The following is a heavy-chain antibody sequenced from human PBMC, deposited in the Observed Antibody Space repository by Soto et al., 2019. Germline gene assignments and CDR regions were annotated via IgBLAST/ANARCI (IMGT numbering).Heavy chain of an antibody. CDR1: GYTFTSYY. CDR3: ARDDYSTPGADAFDI. J-gene: IGHJ3*02. CDR2: INPSGGST. D-gene: IGHD4-4*01. V-gene: IGHV1-46*01. Sequence: QVQLVQSGAEVKKPGASVKVSCKASGYTFTSYYMHWVRQAPGQGLEWMGIINPSGGSTSYAQKFQGRVTMTRDTSTSTVYMELSSLRSEDTAVYYCARDDYSTPGADAFDIWGQGTMVTVSS.